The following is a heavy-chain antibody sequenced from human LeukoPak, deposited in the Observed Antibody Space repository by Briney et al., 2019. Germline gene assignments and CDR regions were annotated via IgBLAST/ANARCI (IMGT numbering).Heavy chain of an antibody. CDR3: AKGGVVPAAVDY. CDR2: ISGSGGST. CDR1: GFTFSDYW. Sequence: GGSLRLSCAASGFTFSDYWMHWVRLAPGKGLEWVSAISGSGGSTYYADSVKGRFTISRDNSKNTLYLQMNSLRAEDTAVYYCAKGGVVPAAVDYWGQGTLVTVSS. J-gene: IGHJ4*02. D-gene: IGHD2-2*01. V-gene: IGHV3-23*01.